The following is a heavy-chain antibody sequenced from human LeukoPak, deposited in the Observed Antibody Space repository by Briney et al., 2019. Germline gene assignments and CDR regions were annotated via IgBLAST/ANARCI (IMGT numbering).Heavy chain of an antibody. CDR1: GGSVSSGSYY. V-gene: IGHV4-61*01. J-gene: IGHJ4*02. Sequence: SETLSLTCTVSGGSVSSGSYYWSWIRQPPGTGLEWIGYIYYSGSTNYNPSLKSRVTISVDTSKNQFSLKLSSVTAADTAVYYCARVSVYGDLDYWGQGTLVTVSS. CDR2: IYYSGST. D-gene: IGHD4-17*01. CDR3: ARVSVYGDLDY.